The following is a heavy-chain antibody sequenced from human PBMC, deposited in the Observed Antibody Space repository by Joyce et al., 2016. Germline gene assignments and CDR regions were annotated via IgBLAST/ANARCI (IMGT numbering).Heavy chain of an antibody. Sequence: QVQLVQSGAEVEKPGSSVKVSCKASGGTFSSDGISWGRQAPGQGLEWMGGIIPIFGTAKFAQKLHGRVTITADESTSTAYMELSRLTSEDTAVYYCARDYYDSSGYYNYFFDYWGQGTLVTVSS. J-gene: IGHJ4*02. D-gene: IGHD3-22*01. V-gene: IGHV1-69*12. CDR1: GGTFSSDG. CDR2: IIPIFGTA. CDR3: ARDYYDSSGYYNYFFDY.